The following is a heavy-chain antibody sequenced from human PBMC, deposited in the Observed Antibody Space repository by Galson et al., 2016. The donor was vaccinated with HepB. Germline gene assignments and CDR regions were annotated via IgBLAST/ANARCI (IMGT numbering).Heavy chain of an antibody. D-gene: IGHD1-26*01. J-gene: IGHJ4*02. CDR2: VSSGGTTQ. V-gene: IGHV3-30*03. CDR3: ARGGGTSGTYRYSFDY. CDR1: GFSFINYG. Sequence: SLTLSCAASGFSFINYGLHWVRQAPGKGLEWVAVVSSGGTTQYYAYSVKGRFTISRDNSKSTLYLQRDSLRIDATAVYYCARGGGTSGTYRYSFDYWGQGTLVTVSS.